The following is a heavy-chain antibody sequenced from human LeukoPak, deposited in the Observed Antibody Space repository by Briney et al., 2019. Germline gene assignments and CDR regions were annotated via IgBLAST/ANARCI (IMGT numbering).Heavy chain of an antibody. CDR2: IYTSGST. J-gene: IGHJ4*02. Sequence: SETLSLTCAVYGGSFSGYYWSWIRQPAGKGLEWIGRIYTSGSTNYNPSLKSRVTISVDTSKNQFSLKLSSVTAADTAVYYCASSYSSSWYGWYFDYWGQGTLVTVSS. D-gene: IGHD6-13*01. CDR3: ASSYSSSWYGWYFDY. CDR1: GGSFSGYY. V-gene: IGHV4-59*10.